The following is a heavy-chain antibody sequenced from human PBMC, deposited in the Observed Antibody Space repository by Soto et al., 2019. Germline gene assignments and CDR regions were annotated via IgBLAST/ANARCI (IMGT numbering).Heavy chain of an antibody. Sequence: PGGSLRLSCAASGFTFGAYSMNWVRQAPGKGLEWMSYISSLSSPRYYAESVEGRFIISRNNAKNSLYLQMNSLRDEDTAVYFCVREDILGARSFDYWGQGTRVTVSS. D-gene: IGHD1-26*01. CDR1: GFTFGAYS. CDR2: ISSLSSPR. CDR3: VREDILGARSFDY. V-gene: IGHV3-48*02. J-gene: IGHJ4*02.